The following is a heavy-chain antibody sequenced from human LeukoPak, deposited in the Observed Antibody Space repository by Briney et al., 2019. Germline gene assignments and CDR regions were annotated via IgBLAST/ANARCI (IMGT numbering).Heavy chain of an antibody. CDR2: IYYSGST. CDR3: ASSGGVAARRGYFSY. Sequence: SETLSLTCTVSGGSMSRYFWSWIRQPPGKGLEWIGYIYYSGSTNYNPSLQSRVTISVDTSKNQFSLKLSSVTAADTAVYYCASSGGVAARRGYFSYWGQGTLVTVSS. D-gene: IGHD6-6*01. J-gene: IGHJ4*02. V-gene: IGHV4-59*01. CDR1: GGSMSRYF.